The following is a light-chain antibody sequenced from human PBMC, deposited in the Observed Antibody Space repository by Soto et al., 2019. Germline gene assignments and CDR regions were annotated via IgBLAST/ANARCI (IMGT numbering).Light chain of an antibody. CDR3: SSYTSSSVYV. CDR2: DVS. V-gene: IGLV2-14*01. CDR1: SSDVGGYNY. Sequence: QSALTQPASVSRSPGQSITISCTGTSSDVGGYNYVSWYQQHPGKAPKLMIYDVSNRPSGVSNRFSGSKSGNTASLTISGLQAEDEAEYYCSSYTSSSVYVFGTGTKVTVL. J-gene: IGLJ1*01.